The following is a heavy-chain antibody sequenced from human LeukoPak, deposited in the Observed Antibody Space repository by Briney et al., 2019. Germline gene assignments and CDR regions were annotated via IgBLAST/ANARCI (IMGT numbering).Heavy chain of an antibody. J-gene: IGHJ4*02. CDR3: ARALHLELHSYFDP. D-gene: IGHD1-1*01. V-gene: IGHV1-69*13. CDR2: IIPIFGSA. CDR1: GGTFSSYA. Sequence: SVKVSCKASGGTFSSYAISWVRQAPGQGLEWMGGIIPIFGSANYAQKFQGRVTITADESTSTAYMELSSLRSEDTAVYYCARALHLELHSYFDPWGQGTLVTVSS.